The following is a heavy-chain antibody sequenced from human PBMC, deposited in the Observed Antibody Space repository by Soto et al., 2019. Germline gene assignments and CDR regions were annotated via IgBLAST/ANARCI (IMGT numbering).Heavy chain of an antibody. Sequence: EVQLVESGGGLVKPGGSLRLSCAASDFTITHAWMNWVRQAPGKGLEWVGRIKTKAEGAATDYAAPMKGRFTITRDDSRNTLLLQMNRLKTEDTAVYYCTTGSVEGVWGQGATVTVSS. V-gene: IGHV3-15*07. CDR3: TTGSVEGV. D-gene: IGHD2-15*01. CDR1: DFTITHAW. J-gene: IGHJ6*02. CDR2: IKTKAEGAAT.